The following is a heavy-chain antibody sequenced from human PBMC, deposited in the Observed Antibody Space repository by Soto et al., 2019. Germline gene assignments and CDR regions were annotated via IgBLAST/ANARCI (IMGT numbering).Heavy chain of an antibody. CDR2: INPNSGGT. CDR1: GYTFTGYY. D-gene: IGHD1-26*01. V-gene: IGHV1-2*04. CDR3: ARGYSGSYWVPYYYYGMDV. J-gene: IGHJ6*02. Sequence: GASVKVSCKASGYTFTGYYMHWVRQAPGQGLEWMGWINPNSGGTNYAQKFQGWVTMTRDTSISTAYMELSRLRSDDTAVYYCARGYSGSYWVPYYYYGMDVWGQGTTVTVSS.